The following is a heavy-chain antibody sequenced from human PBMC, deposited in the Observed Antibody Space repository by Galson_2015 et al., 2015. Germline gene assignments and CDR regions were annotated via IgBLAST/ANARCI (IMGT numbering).Heavy chain of an antibody. J-gene: IGHJ2*01. V-gene: IGHV3-33*01. CDR1: GFTFSSYG. CDR3: ARGVSSSGTPNDWYFDL. CDR2: IWYDGSNK. Sequence: SLRLSCAASGFTFSSYGMHWVRQAPGKGLEWVAVIWYDGSNKYYADSVKGRFTISRDNSKNTLYLQMNSLRAEDTAVYYCARGVSSSGTPNDWYFDLWGRGTLVTVSS. D-gene: IGHD6-19*01.